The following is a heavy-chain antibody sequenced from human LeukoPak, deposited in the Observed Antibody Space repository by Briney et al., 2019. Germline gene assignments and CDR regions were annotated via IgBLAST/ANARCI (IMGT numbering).Heavy chain of an antibody. V-gene: IGHV1-69*05. D-gene: IGHD3-22*01. Sequence: ASVKVSCKASGGTFSSYAISWVRQAPGQGLEWMGRIIPIFGTANYAQKFQGRVTITTDESTSTAYMELSSLRSEDTAVYYCARVDNYDSTEHDYWGQGTLVTVSS. J-gene: IGHJ4*02. CDR1: GGTFSSYA. CDR3: ARVDNYDSTEHDY. CDR2: IIPIFGTA.